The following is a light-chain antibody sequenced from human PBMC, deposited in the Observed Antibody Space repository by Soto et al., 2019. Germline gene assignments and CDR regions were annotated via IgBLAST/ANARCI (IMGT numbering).Light chain of an antibody. V-gene: IGKV3-20*01. CDR2: GAS. Sequence: EIVLTQSPGTLSLSPGERATLSCRASQSVSSSYLAWYQQKPGQAPRLLMYGASSRATGIPDRFSGSGSGTDFTLTISRLEPEVFAVYYCQQYGSSPKTFGQGTKVEIK. CDR1: QSVSSSY. CDR3: QQYGSSPKT. J-gene: IGKJ1*01.